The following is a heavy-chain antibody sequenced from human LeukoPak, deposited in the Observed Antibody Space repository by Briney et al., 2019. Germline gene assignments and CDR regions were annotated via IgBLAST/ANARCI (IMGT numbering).Heavy chain of an antibody. V-gene: IGHV1-18*01. D-gene: IGHD3-22*01. Sequence: ASVKVSCKASGYTFTSYGISWVGQAPGQGLEWMGWISAYNGNTNYAQKLQGRVTMTTDTSTSTAYMELRSLRSDDTAVYYCARDDPYDSSGYYYDYWGQGTLVTVSS. J-gene: IGHJ4*02. CDR1: GYTFTSYG. CDR2: ISAYNGNT. CDR3: ARDDPYDSSGYYYDY.